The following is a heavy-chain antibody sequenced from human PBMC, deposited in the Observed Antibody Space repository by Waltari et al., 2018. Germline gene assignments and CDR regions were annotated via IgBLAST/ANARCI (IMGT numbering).Heavy chain of an antibody. D-gene: IGHD2-15*01. CDR2: INHSGST. V-gene: IGHV4-34*01. CDR3: ARGPYCSGGSCYSSAFDI. J-gene: IGHJ3*02. CDR1: GGSFSGYY. Sequence: QVQLQQWGAGLLKPSETLSLTCAVYGGSFSGYYWSWIRQSPGRGLEWIGEINHSGSTNYNPSLKSRVTISVDTSKNQFSLKLSSVTAADTAVYYCARGPYCSGGSCYSSAFDIWGQGTMVTVSS.